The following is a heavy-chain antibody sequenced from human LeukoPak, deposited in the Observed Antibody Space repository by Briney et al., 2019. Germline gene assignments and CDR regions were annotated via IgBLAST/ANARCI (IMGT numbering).Heavy chain of an antibody. CDR3: ARVADSSGYCALDY. D-gene: IGHD3-22*01. CDR2: IHTSGST. CDR1: GGSISSYY. J-gene: IGHJ4*02. V-gene: IGHV4-4*07. Sequence: PSETLTLTCTVSGGSISSYYWSWIRQPAGKGLEWIGRIHTSGSTNYNPSLKSRVTMSVDTSKNQFSLKLSSVTAADTAVYYCARVADSSGYCALDYWGQGTLVTVSS.